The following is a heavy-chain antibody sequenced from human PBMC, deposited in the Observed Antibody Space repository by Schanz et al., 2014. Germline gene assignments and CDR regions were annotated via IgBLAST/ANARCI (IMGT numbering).Heavy chain of an antibody. CDR3: ARGRVLES. CDR1: EFTFSTDA. V-gene: IGHV3-48*03. CDR2: ITGTGTV. Sequence: DVHLLESGGGLVQPGGSLRLSCAASEFTFSTDAMSWVRQAPGKGLEWISYITGTGTVMYADSVKGRFTISRDNAKNSLFLQMNSLRPEDTAVYYCARGRVLESWGQGTLVTVSS. D-gene: IGHD1-1*01. J-gene: IGHJ5*02.